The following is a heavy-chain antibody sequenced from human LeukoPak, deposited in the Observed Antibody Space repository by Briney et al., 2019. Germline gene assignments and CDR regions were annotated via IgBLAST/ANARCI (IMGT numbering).Heavy chain of an antibody. CDR1: GFTISNYA. V-gene: IGHV3-33*06. Sequence: GGSLRLSCAASGFTISNYAMHWVRQAPGKGLEWVAVIWYDGNNKYYGDSVKGRFTISRDNSKNTLYLQMNSLRAEDTAVYYCAKEFRYQLPSCYPDWGQGTLVTVSS. CDR2: IWYDGNNK. D-gene: IGHD2-2*01. J-gene: IGHJ4*02. CDR3: AKEFRYQLPSCYPD.